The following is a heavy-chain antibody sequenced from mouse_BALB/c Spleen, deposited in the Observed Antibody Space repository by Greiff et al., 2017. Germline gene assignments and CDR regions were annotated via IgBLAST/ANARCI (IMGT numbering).Heavy chain of an antibody. CDR2: ISYSGST. Sequence: EVKLMESGPGLVKPSQSLSLTCTVTGYSITSDYAWNWIRQFPGNKLEWMGYISYSGSTSYNPSLKSRISITRDTSKNQFFLQLNSVTTEDTATYDCASHYDYWGQGTSVTVSS. CDR3: ASHYDY. CDR1: GYSITSDYA. J-gene: IGHJ4*01. V-gene: IGHV3-2*02. D-gene: IGHD1-1*02.